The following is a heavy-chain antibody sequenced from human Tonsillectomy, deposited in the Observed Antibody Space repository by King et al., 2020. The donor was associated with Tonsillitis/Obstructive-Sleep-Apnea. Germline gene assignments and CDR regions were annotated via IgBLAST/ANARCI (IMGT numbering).Heavy chain of an antibody. CDR1: GYTFTSYD. J-gene: IGHJ3*02. CDR2: MNPNSGNT. D-gene: IGHD3-10*01. CDR3: ARVIKVRGVRNYAFDI. V-gene: IGHV1-8*01. Sequence: QLVQSGAEVKKPGASVKVSCKASGYTFTSYDINWVRQATGQGLEWMGWMNPNSGNTGYAQKFQGRVTMTRNTSISTAYMELSSLRSEETAVYYCARVIKVRGVRNYAFDIWGQGTMVTVSS.